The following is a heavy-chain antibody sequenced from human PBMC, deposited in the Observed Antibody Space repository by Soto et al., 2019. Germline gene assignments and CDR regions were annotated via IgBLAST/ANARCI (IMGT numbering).Heavy chain of an antibody. CDR1: GFSLSTSGEG. D-gene: IGHD5-18*01. V-gene: IGHV2-5*01. CDR3: AHKIQNIAMSIFNY. J-gene: IGHJ4*02. CDR2: IYWNDDK. Sequence: QITLKESGPTLVKPTQTLTLTCTFSGFSLSTSGEGVGWIRQPPGKALEWLALIYWNDDKRYSPSLKNRVTITKDTSKNQVVLTMTNMDPVDTATYYCAHKIQNIAMSIFNYWGQGALVTVSS.